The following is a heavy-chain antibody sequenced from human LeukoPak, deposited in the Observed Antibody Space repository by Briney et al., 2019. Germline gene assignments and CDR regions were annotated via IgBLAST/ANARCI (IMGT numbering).Heavy chain of an antibody. CDR3: ARGRVLLWFGELLRTQAPFDY. V-gene: IGHV4-34*01. D-gene: IGHD3-10*01. Sequence: SETLSPTCAVYGGPFSGYYWSWIRQPPGKGLEWIGEINHSGSTNYNPSLKSRVTISVDTSKNQFSLKLSSVTAADTAVYYCARGRVLLWFGELLRTQAPFDYWGQGTLVTVSS. CDR1: GGPFSGYY. J-gene: IGHJ4*02. CDR2: INHSGST.